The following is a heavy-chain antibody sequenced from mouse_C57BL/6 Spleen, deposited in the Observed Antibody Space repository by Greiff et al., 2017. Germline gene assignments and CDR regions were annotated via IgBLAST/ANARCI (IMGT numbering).Heavy chain of an antibody. V-gene: IGHV1-80*01. CDR2: IYPGDGDT. D-gene: IGHD2-1*01. CDR1: GYAFSSYW. Sequence: QVQLKESGAELVKPGASVKISCKASGYAFSSYWMNWVKQRPGKGLEWIGQIYPGDGDTNYNGKFKGKATLTADKSSSTAYMQRSSLTSEDSAVXFSARGNYRPYYAMDYWGQGTSVTVSS. J-gene: IGHJ4*01. CDR3: ARGNYRPYYAMDY.